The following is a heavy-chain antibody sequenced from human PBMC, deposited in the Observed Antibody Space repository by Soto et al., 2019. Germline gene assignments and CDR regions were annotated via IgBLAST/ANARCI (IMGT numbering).Heavy chain of an antibody. J-gene: IGHJ4*02. CDR2: VYWDDDK. Sequence: QITLKESGPTLVKPTQTLTLTCTFSGFSLTTHAVGVGWIRQPPGKALEWLALVYWDDDKRYNIFLRSRLAITKDTSKNQVVLTMTNMDPVDTATYYCARAACGEFVGSFGYWGQGTLVTVSS. D-gene: IGHD3-16*01. V-gene: IGHV2-5*02. CDR3: ARAACGEFVGSFGY. CDR1: GFSLTTHAVG.